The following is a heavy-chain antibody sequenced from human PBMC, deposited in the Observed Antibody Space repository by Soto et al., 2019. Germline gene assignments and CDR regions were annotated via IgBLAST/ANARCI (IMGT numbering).Heavy chain of an antibody. D-gene: IGHD4-17*01. CDR2: IIQDGTT. V-gene: IGHV3-23*01. J-gene: IGHJ4*02. CDR1: GFTFSSYS. Sequence: EVQLLESGGGLVQPGGSLRLSCAASGFTFSSYSMAWVRQAPGRGPEWVSGIIQDGTTYDADPVKGRFTISRDNSRNSVYLQMSTLRGEDTAVYYCAKDLRPDGVWDFDSWGQGTLVTVSS. CDR3: AKDLRPDGVWDFDS.